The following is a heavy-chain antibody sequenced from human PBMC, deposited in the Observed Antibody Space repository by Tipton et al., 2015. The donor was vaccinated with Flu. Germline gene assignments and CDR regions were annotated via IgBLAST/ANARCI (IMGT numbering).Heavy chain of an antibody. CDR2: INSDGSIT. Sequence: GSLRLSCAASGFTFSSSWMHWVRQAPGKGLVWVSRINSDGSITSYADSVKGRFTISRDNSKDTLYLQMDSLRAEDTAIYYCAKVIPEIVSGLDYWGQGTLVTVSS. CDR3: AKVIPEIVSGLDY. CDR1: GFTFSSSW. D-gene: IGHD5/OR15-5a*01. J-gene: IGHJ4*02. V-gene: IGHV3-74*01.